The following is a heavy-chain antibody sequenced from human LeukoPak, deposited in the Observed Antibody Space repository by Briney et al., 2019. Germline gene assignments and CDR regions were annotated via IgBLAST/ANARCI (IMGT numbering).Heavy chain of an antibody. CDR3: AGRFLEWLLNAFDI. J-gene: IGHJ3*02. Sequence: SETLSLTCTISGGSISSYYLSWIRQPAGKGLEWIGRIYTSGSTNYNPSLKSRVTMSVDTSKNQFSLKLSSVTAADTAVYYCAGRFLEWLLNAFDIWGQGTMVTVSS. D-gene: IGHD3-3*01. CDR1: GGSISSYY. CDR2: IYTSGST. V-gene: IGHV4-4*07.